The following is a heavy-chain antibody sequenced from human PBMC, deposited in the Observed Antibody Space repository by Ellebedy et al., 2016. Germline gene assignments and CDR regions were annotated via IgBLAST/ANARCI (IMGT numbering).Heavy chain of an antibody. Sequence: GESLKISXAASGFTFDDYGMSWVRQAPGKGLEWVSGINWNGGSTNYADSVKGRFTISRDNAKNSLYLQMNSLRAEDTAVYYCAKGVVVITHPFDYWGQGTLVTVSS. CDR2: INWNGGST. CDR1: GFTFDDYG. CDR3: AKGVVVITHPFDY. V-gene: IGHV3-20*04. D-gene: IGHD3-22*01. J-gene: IGHJ4*02.